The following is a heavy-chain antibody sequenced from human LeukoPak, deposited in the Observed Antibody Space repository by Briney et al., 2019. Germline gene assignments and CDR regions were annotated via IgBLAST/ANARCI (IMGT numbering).Heavy chain of an antibody. D-gene: IGHD2-15*01. Sequence: GASVNVSCKASGYTVTINHIQWVRQAPGEGLEWMGVINPRGDSTTYAQNVQGRVTMTSDTSTSTVYLELPPLTPQDTAVYYCPLLSCRAGSCPYHFDHWGQGPLVPVPS. V-gene: IGHV1-46*03. CDR2: INPRGDST. CDR1: GYTVTINH. J-gene: IGHJ4*02. CDR3: PLLSCRAGSCPYHFDH.